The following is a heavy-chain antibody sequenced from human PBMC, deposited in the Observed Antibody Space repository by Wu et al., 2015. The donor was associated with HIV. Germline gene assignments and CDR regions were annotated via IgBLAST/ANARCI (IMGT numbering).Heavy chain of an antibody. CDR2: IIPNHGGA. D-gene: IGHD6-19*01. CDR1: GDTFSRSG. J-gene: IGHJ4*02. CDR3: ACHAVTPDKFYFDY. Sequence: QVQLVQSGAEVKKPGSSVKVSCKASGDTFSRSGISWMRQAPGKGFEWMGRIIPNHGGANYAEKFEGRVTITADEATNTAYMDLSRLRSEDTAVYFCACHAVTPDKFYFDYWGQGVLVTVSS. V-gene: IGHV1-69*11.